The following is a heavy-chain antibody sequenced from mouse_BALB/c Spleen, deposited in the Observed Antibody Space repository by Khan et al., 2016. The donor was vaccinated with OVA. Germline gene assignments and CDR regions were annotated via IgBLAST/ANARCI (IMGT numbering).Heavy chain of an antibody. CDR2: IDPFSGGT. Sequence: EVQLQESGPELMKPGASVKISCKASGYSFTSYYIHWVMQSHGKSLEWIGYIDPFSGGTTYNQKFKRKATLTVDKSSSTAYIHLSSLTSEDSAVYYCTRHGYVAWFTYWGQGTLVTVSA. CDR1: GYSFTSYY. CDR3: TRHGYVAWFTY. D-gene: IGHD2-2*01. V-gene: IGHV1S135*01. J-gene: IGHJ3*01.